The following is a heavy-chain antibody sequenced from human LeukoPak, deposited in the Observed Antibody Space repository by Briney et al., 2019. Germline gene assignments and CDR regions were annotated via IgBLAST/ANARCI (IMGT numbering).Heavy chain of an antibody. CDR2: IYYSGST. Sequence: SETLSLTCTVSGGSISSSSYYWGWIRQPPGKGLEWIGSIYYSGSTYYNPSLKSRVTISVDTSKNQFSLKLSSVTAADTAVYYCASSSGDNFDYWGQGTLVTVSS. V-gene: IGHV4-39*01. D-gene: IGHD3-22*01. J-gene: IGHJ4*02. CDR3: ASSSGDNFDY. CDR1: GGSISSSSYY.